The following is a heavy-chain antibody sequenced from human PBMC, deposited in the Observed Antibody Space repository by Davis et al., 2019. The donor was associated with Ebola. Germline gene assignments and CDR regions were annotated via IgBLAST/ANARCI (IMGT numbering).Heavy chain of an antibody. D-gene: IGHD2-15*01. CDR1: GGSISSYY. CDR3: ARGYSGHCGGGTCYDSAYDI. CDR2: IYTRGST. J-gene: IGHJ3*02. Sequence: PSETLSLTCTVSGGSISSYYWSWIRQPAGKGLEWIGRIYTRGSTNYNPSLTGRVTMSVDTSKNQFSLKLRSVTAADTAVYYCARGYSGHCGGGTCYDSAYDIWGQGTMVTVSS. V-gene: IGHV4-4*07.